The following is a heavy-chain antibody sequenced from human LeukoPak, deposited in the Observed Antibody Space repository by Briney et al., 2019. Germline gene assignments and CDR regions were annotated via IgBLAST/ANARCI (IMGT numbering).Heavy chain of an antibody. D-gene: IGHD2-15*01. CDR3: ARRGEVVAANYGMDV. V-gene: IGHV5-51*01. CDR2: IYPGDSDT. J-gene: IGHJ6*02. CDR1: GYSFTSYW. Sequence: GESLKICCKGSGYSFTSYWIGWVRQMPGKGLEWMGIIYPGDSDTRYSPSFQGQVTISADKSISTAYLQWSSLKASDTAMYYCARRGEVVAANYGMDVWGQGTTVTVSS.